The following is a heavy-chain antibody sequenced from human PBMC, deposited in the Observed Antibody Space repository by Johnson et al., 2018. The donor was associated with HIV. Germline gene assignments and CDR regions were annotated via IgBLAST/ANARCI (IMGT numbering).Heavy chain of an antibody. CDR3: TTDSGGYAFDI. CDR1: GFTFSSYA. Sequence: VQLVESGGGLVQPGGSLRLSCAASGFTFSSYAMSWVRQAPGKGLAWVSAIRGSGGSTYYADSVQGRFTIARDKSKNTLYLQMNSLTTEDTAGYYCTTDSGGYAFDIWGQGTMVTVSS. J-gene: IGHJ3*02. V-gene: IGHV3-23*04. CDR2: IRGSGGST.